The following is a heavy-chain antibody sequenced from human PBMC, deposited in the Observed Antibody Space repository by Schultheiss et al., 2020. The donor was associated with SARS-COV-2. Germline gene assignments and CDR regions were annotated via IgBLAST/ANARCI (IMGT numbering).Heavy chain of an antibody. CDR3: ASCDILTGYQAFDP. Sequence: ASVKVSCKASGYTFTGYYMHWVRQAPGQGLEWMGWISAYNGNTNYAQKLQGRVTMTRDTSISTAYMELSRLRSDDTAVYYCASCDILTGYQAFDPWGQGTLVTVSS. CDR2: ISAYNGNT. D-gene: IGHD3-9*01. J-gene: IGHJ5*02. V-gene: IGHV1-2*02. CDR1: GYTFTGYY.